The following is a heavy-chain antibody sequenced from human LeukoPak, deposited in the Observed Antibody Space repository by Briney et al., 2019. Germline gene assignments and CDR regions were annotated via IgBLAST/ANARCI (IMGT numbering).Heavy chain of an antibody. D-gene: IGHD6-13*01. CDR3: ATGFVGAAAEVN. CDR1: GYTLTELS. CDR2: FDPEDAET. J-gene: IGHJ4*02. Sequence: ASVKVSCKVSGYTLTELSMHWVRQAPGKGLEWMGGFDPEDAETIYAQKFQGRVTMTEDTSTDPAYMELSSLRSEDTALYYCATGFVGAAAEVNWGQGTLVTVSS. V-gene: IGHV1-24*01.